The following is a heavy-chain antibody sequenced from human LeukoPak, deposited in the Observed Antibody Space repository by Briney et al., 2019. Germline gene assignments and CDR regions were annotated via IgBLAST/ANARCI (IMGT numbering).Heavy chain of an antibody. J-gene: IGHJ4*02. CDR2: INPNSGGT. D-gene: IGHD1-20*01. V-gene: IGHV1-2*02. Sequence: ASVKVSCKASGYTFTGYYMHWVRQAPGQGLEWMGWINPNSGGTNYAQKFQGRVTMTTDTSTSTAYMELRSLRSDDTAVYYCAREGYNWNHFDYWGQGTLVTVSS. CDR1: GYTFTGYY. CDR3: AREGYNWNHFDY.